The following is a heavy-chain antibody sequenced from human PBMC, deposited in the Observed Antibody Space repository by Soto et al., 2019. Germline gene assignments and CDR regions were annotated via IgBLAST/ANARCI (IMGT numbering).Heavy chain of an antibody. Sequence: SETLSLTCTVSGGSISSYYWSWIRQPPGKGLEWIGYIYYSGSTNYNPSLKSRVTISVDTSKNQFSLKLSSVTAADTAVYYCARAMDSSSIGYYYYYMDVWGKGTTVTVS. J-gene: IGHJ6*03. CDR2: IYYSGST. D-gene: IGHD6-6*01. CDR3: ARAMDSSSIGYYYYYMDV. CDR1: GGSISSYY. V-gene: IGHV4-59*01.